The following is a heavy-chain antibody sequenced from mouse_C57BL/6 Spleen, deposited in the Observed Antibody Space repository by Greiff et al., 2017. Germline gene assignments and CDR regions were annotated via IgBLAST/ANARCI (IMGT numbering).Heavy chain of an antibody. CDR1: GFTFSDYY. D-gene: IGHD2-4*01. Sequence: EVQVVESEGGLVQPGSSMKLSCTASGFTFSDYYMAWVRQVPEKGLEWVANINYDGSSTYYLDSLKSRFIISRDNAKNILYRQMSSLKSEDTATYYCARALYDYDWYFDVWGTGTTVTVSS. V-gene: IGHV5-16*01. CDR3: ARALYDYDWYFDV. J-gene: IGHJ1*03. CDR2: INYDGSST.